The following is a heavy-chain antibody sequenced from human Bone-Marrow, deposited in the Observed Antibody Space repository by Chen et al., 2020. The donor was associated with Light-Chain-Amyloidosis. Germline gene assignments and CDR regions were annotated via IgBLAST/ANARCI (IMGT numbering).Heavy chain of an antibody. Sequence: EVQLGQPGPEVKKPGGSMKFSCKGSGSTFPNAWIGWVRQMPGKGLEWMVVSNPDGSEARYSPSFEGQVTISADKSITTAYQQCRSLKASDTAMYYCARLGDGYNFDYWGQGTLVTVSS. D-gene: IGHD5-12*01. J-gene: IGHJ4*02. V-gene: IGHV5-51*01. CDR1: GSTFPNAW. CDR3: ARLGDGYNFDY. CDR2: SNPDGSEA.